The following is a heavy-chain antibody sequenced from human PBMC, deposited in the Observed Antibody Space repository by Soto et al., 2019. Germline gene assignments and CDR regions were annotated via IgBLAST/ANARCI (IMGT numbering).Heavy chain of an antibody. Sequence: GGSLRLSCVSSVFNLNTYGIYCVRHAPGKWLQWVAQILYDGSKKHYADSVRGRFTITRDNSKNTVYLQMDSLRVDDTAMYYCVRDLELMADYWGQGTLVTVSS. CDR1: VFNLNTYG. J-gene: IGHJ4*02. CDR3: VRDLELMADY. CDR2: ILYDGSKK. D-gene: IGHD1-7*01. V-gene: IGHV3-30*03.